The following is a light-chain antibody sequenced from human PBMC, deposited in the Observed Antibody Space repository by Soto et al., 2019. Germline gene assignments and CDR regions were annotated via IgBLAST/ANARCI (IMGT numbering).Light chain of an antibody. CDR3: QQYNSYSLT. V-gene: IGKV1-5*01. CDR1: QSVSGW. CDR2: DAS. Sequence: IQMTQSPSTLSASVGDSVTITCRASQSVSGWLAWYQQKPGKAPNLLIYDASSLESGVPSRFSGSGSGTEFTLTISSLQPDDFATYYCQQYNSYSLTFGQGTKVDIK. J-gene: IGKJ1*01.